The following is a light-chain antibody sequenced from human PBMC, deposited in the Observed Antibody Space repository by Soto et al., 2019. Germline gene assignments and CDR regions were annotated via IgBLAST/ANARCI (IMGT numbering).Light chain of an antibody. CDR3: CSYAGSTTHVI. Sequence: QSALTQPASVSGSPGQSITISCTGTSSDVGTSNLVSWYQQSPGKTPKLMIYEGTKRPSGVSNRFSGSKSGNTASLTISGLQADDEADHYCCSYAGSTTHVIFGGGTKVTVL. J-gene: IGLJ2*01. CDR1: SSDVGTSNL. CDR2: EGT. V-gene: IGLV2-23*01.